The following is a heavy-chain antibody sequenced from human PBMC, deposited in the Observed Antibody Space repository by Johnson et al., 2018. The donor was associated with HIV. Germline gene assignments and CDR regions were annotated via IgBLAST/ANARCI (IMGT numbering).Heavy chain of an antibody. CDR2: INRNGGSA. Sequence: EVLLLESGGGVVRPGGSLRLSCAASGFNFVDYGMTWVRQAPGKGLEWVSGINRNGGSAHYADSMKGRFIISRDNAKNSLYLQMNSLRVEDTALYYCSRDRRNYYDSSGYPDYDAFDIWGQGTMVTVSS. CDR3: SRDRRNYYDSSGYPDYDAFDI. D-gene: IGHD3-22*01. J-gene: IGHJ3*02. V-gene: IGHV3-20*04. CDR1: GFNFVDYG.